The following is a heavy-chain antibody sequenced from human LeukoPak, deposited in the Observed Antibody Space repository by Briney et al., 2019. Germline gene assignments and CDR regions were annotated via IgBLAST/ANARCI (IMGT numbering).Heavy chain of an antibody. J-gene: IGHJ5*02. CDR3: AREGAQGYCSSTSCYAGNWFDP. D-gene: IGHD2-2*01. CDR2: IWYDGSNK. V-gene: IGHV3-33*01. CDR1: GFTFSSYG. Sequence: GGSLRLSCAASGFTFSSYGMHWVRQAPGKGLEWVAVIWYDGSNKYYADSVKGRFTISRDNSKNTLYLQMNSLRAEDTAVHYCAREGAQGYCSSTSCYAGNWFDPWGQGTLVTVSS.